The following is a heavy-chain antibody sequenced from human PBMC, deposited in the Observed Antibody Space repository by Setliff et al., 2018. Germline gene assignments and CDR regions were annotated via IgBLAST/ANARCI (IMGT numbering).Heavy chain of an antibody. Sequence: PSETLSLTCTVSGASISSSSVNNFWTWIRQLPGKGLEWIGYMNYGGTAYYNPSLKSLVSISIDTSKNQFYLKLASVTAADTAVYYCVRDRYGRNSDGSGVYNWFDSWGQGILVTVSS. J-gene: IGHJ5*01. D-gene: IGHD2-15*01. CDR3: VRDRYGRNSDGSGVYNWFDS. CDR1: GASISSSSVNNF. CDR2: MNYGGTA. V-gene: IGHV4-31*01.